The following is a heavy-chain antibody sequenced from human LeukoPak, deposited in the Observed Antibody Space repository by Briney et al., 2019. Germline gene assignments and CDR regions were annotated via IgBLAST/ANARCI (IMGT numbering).Heavy chain of an antibody. Sequence: GGSLRLSCVASGFTFSTYWMSWIRQAPGKGLEWVANTKQDGSDKYYVDSVKGRFTISRDNAKNSLYLQMNSLRAEDTAVYYCAREGAGTFDYWGQGTLVTVSS. CDR3: AREGAGTFDY. V-gene: IGHV3-7*04. CDR1: GFTFSTYW. CDR2: TKQDGSDK. D-gene: IGHD1-1*01. J-gene: IGHJ4*02.